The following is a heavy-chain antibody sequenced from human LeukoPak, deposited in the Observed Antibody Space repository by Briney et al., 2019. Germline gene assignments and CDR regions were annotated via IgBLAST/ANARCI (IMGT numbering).Heavy chain of an antibody. Sequence: SETLSLTCTVSGGSISTYYWNWIRQPPGKGLEWIGYISNSGITTYNPSLKSRVTISVDSSKSQFSLKLNSVTAADTAVYYCARSGGYSSSWSLWGQGTLVTVSS. D-gene: IGHD6-13*01. J-gene: IGHJ4*02. V-gene: IGHV4-59*01. CDR2: ISNSGIT. CDR3: ARSGGYSSSWSL. CDR1: GGSISTYY.